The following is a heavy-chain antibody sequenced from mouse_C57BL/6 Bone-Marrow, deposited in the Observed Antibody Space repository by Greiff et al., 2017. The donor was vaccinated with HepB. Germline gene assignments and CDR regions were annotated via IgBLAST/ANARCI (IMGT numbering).Heavy chain of an antibody. D-gene: IGHD1-1*01. CDR2: IRSKSNNYAT. J-gene: IGHJ4*01. CDR3: VRRGTTVVAPYYYAMDY. V-gene: IGHV10-1*01. CDR1: GFSFNTYA. Sequence: EVKLVESGGGLVQPKGSLKLSCAASGFSFNTYAMNWVRQAPGKGSEWVARIRSKSNNYATYYADSVKDRFTISRDDSESMLYLQMNNLKTEDTAMYYCVRRGTTVVAPYYYAMDYWGQGTSVTVSS.